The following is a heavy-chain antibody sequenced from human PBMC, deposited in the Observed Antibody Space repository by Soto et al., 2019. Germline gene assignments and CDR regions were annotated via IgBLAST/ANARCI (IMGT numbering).Heavy chain of an antibody. Sequence: QVQLVESGGGVVQVGRSLRLSCAASGFRFSSFAMHWVRQAPGKGLEWVAVIAYDGSDKYYTDSVKGRFTISRDNSKNTLYLEMNSLRAMDAAVYYCAKDSGGCSGTSCYLNQFDPWCQGTLVTVSS. CDR3: AKDSGGCSGTSCYLNQFDP. CDR2: IAYDGSDK. J-gene: IGHJ5*02. D-gene: IGHD2-2*01. V-gene: IGHV3-30*18. CDR1: GFRFSSFA.